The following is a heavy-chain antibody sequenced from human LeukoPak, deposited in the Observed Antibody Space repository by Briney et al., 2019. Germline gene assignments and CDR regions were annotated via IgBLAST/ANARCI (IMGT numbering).Heavy chain of an antibody. CDR3: ARFDDYGGNVPPY. CDR1: GGTFSSYA. CDR2: IIPILGIA. Sequence: GASVKVSCNASGGTFSSYAISWVRQAPGQGLEWMGRIIPILGIANYAQKFQGRVTITADKSTSTAYMELSSLRSEDTAVYYCARFDDYGGNVPPYWGQGTLVTVSS. V-gene: IGHV1-69*04. D-gene: IGHD4-23*01. J-gene: IGHJ4*02.